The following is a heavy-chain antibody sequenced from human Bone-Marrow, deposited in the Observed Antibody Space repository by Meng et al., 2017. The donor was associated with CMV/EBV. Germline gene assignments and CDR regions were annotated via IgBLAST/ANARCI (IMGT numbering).Heavy chain of an antibody. CDR1: GFTFSSYG. CDR3: AKDRIKRMTTGFDY. D-gene: IGHD4-11*01. CDR2: IRYDGSNK. J-gene: IGHJ4*02. Sequence: GESLKISCAASGFTFSSYGMHWVRQAPGKGLEWVAFIRYDGSNKYYADSVKGRFTISRDNSKNTLYLQMNSLRAEDTAVYYCAKDRIKRMTTGFDYWGQGTLDTVSS. V-gene: IGHV3-30*02.